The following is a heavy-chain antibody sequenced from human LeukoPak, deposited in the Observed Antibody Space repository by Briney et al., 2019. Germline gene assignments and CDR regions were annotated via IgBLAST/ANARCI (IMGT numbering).Heavy chain of an antibody. D-gene: IGHD2-15*01. V-gene: IGHV3-74*01. CDR1: GFTFSSYW. J-gene: IGHJ4*02. CDR3: ARGSPLGYCSGGSCYAADY. Sequence: GALRLSCAASGFTFSSYWMHWVRQAPGKGLVWVSRINNDGSSTSYADSVKGRFTISRDNAKNTLYLQMNSLRAEDTAVYYCARGSPLGYCSGGSCYAADYWGQGTLVTVSS. CDR2: INNDGSST.